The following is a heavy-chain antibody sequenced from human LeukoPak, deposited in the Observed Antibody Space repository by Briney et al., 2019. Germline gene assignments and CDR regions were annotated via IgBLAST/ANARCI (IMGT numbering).Heavy chain of an antibody. V-gene: IGHV4-31*03. CDR3: ARARANPTYGSGTNDAFDI. J-gene: IGHJ3*02. CDR2: IYYSGST. CDR1: GGSISSGGYY. Sequence: PSQTLSLTCTASGGSISSGGYYWSWIRQHPGKGLEWIGYIYYSGSTYYNPSLKSRVTISVDTSKNQFSPKLSSVTAADTAVYYCARARANPTYGSGTNDAFDIWGQGTMVTVSS. D-gene: IGHD3-10*01.